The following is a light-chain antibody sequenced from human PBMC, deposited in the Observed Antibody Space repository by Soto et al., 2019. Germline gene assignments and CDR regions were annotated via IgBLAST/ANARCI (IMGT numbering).Light chain of an antibody. Sequence: EIVLTQSPGTLSLSPGARATLSCRASQSVSSSYVAWYQQKPGQAPRLLIYDASSSATGIPDRFSGSGSGTDFTLTISRLEPEDFAVYYCQQYGSSPQTFGQGTKVDIK. CDR1: QSVSSSY. J-gene: IGKJ1*01. CDR2: DAS. CDR3: QQYGSSPQT. V-gene: IGKV3-20*01.